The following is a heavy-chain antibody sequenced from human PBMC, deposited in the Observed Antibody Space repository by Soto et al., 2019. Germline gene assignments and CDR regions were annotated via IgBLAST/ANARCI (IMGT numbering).Heavy chain of an antibody. CDR3: DKMSDY. Sequence: GGSLRLSCSPSGFSFSTYDVHWVRQAPAKGLEFVAGISPNGAATYYADSVKGRSTISRDNSKNTLYLQMSRLTADETVVYYGDKMSDYWGLGTRGTVSS. J-gene: IGHJ4*02. CDR2: ISPNGAAT. CDR1: GFSFSTYD. V-gene: IGHV3-64D*06.